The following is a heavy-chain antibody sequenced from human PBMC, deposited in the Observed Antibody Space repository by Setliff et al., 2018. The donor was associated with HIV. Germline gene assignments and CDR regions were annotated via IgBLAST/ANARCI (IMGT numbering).Heavy chain of an antibody. V-gene: IGHV4-39*07. CDR3: ARAGYYGSTSYWEYFQH. Sequence: PSETLSLTCRLSGDSIVFDDSTRSYHCSWIRQPPGKGLEWIGSTPYRGRTNYNPSLKSRVTVSVDTSKNQFSLKLSSVTAADTAVYYCARAGYYGSTSYWEYFQHWGQGTLVTVSS. D-gene: IGHD3-22*01. CDR1: GDSIVFDDSTRSYH. CDR2: TPYRGRT. J-gene: IGHJ1*01.